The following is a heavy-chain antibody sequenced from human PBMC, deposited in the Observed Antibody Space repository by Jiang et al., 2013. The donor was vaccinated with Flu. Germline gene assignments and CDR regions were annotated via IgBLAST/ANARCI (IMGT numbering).Heavy chain of an antibody. CDR3: ASQWLVDAFDI. J-gene: IGHJ3*02. CDR2: VNHSGST. Sequence: TLSLTCAVYGGSVQWLLLELDPPAPREGAWSGLGKVNHSGSTNYNPSLKSRVTISVDTSKNQFSLKLSSVTAADTAVYYCASQWLVDAFDIWGQGTMVTVSS. D-gene: IGHD3-22*01. CDR1: GGSVQWLL. V-gene: IGHV4-34*01.